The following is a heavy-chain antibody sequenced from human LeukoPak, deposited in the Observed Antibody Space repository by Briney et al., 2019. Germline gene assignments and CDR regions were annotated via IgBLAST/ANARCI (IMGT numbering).Heavy chain of an antibody. V-gene: IGHV3-30*02. D-gene: IGHD2-2*01. CDR3: AKVGDKIVVVPAAPHDY. CDR2: IRYDGSNK. J-gene: IGHJ4*02. Sequence: PGRSLRLSCAASGFTFSSYGMHWVRQAPGKGPEWVAFIRYDGSNKYYADSVKGRFTISRDNSKNTLYLQMNSLRAEDTAVYYCAKVGDKIVVVPAAPHDYRGQGTLVTVSS. CDR1: GFTFSSYG.